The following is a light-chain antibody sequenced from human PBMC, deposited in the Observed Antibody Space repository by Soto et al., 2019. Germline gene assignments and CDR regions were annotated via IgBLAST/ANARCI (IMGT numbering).Light chain of an antibody. CDR3: QQYNSYPWT. V-gene: IGKV1-5*01. J-gene: IGKJ1*01. CDR1: QSISSW. CDR2: DAS. Sequence: TQSPSTLSASVGDRVTITCRASQSISSWLAWYQQKPGKAPKLLIYDASSLESGVPSRFSGSGSGTEFTLTISSLQPDNFATYYCQQYNSYPWTFGQGTKVEIK.